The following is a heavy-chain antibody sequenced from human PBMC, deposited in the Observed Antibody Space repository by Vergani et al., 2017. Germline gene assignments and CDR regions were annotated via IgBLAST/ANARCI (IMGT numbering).Heavy chain of an antibody. J-gene: IGHJ1*01. D-gene: IGHD6-13*01. CDR2: ISNSGNSI. V-gene: IGHV3-48*03. CDR3: ARRESSSWYGGYFQH. Sequence: EVQLVESGGGLVQPGGSLRLSCAASGFTFSSYEMYWVRQAPGKGLEWVSYISNSGNSIYYADSVKGRFTISRDNAKNSLYLQMNSLRAEDTAVYYCARRESSSWYGGYFQHWGQGTLVTVSS. CDR1: GFTFSSYE.